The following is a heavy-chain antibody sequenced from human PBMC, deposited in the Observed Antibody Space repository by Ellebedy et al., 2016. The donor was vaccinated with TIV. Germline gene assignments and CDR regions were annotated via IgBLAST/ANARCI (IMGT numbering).Heavy chain of an antibody. V-gene: IGHV3-33*08. CDR1: GFTFSGYG. Sequence: PGGSLRLSCAASGFTFSGYGMHWVRQTPGKGLEWVAFIWLDGSNEKYADPVQGRFTISRDNSRNTLYLQMDSQTVEDTAVYYCARDYHAAQVDYWGPGILVTVSS. CDR3: ARDYHAAQVDY. CDR2: IWLDGSNE. D-gene: IGHD1-14*01. J-gene: IGHJ4*02.